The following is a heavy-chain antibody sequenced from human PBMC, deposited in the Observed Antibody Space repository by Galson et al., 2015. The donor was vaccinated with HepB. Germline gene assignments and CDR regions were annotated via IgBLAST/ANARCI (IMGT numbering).Heavy chain of an antibody. V-gene: IGHV5-51*01. J-gene: IGHJ6*02. CDR3: ARFLGGYESYYYYGMDV. D-gene: IGHD5-12*01. CDR2: IYPGDSDT. CDR1: GYSFTSYW. Sequence: QSGAEVTKPGESLKISCKGSGYSFTSYWIGWVRQMPGKGLEWMGIIYPGDSDTRYSPSFQGQVTISADKSISTAYLQWSSLKASDPAMYYCARFLGGYESYYYYGMDVWGQGTTVTVSS.